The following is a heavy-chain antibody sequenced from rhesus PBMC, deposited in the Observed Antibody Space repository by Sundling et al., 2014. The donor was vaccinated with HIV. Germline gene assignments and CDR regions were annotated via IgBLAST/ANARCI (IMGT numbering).Heavy chain of an antibody. J-gene: IGHJ4*01. Sequence: QVQLQESGPGLVKPSETLSLTCAVSGGSISGGYYWNWIRQSPGKGLEWIANIDGSSATTNYNPSLKSRVTISKDTSKNQFSLKLTSVTAADTAVYYCARDSVLQYLDWLLFFHFDSWGQGVLVTVSS. V-gene: IGHV4S9*01. CDR2: IDGSSATT. D-gene: IGHD3-3*01. CDR3: ARDSVLQYLDWLLFFHFDS. CDR1: GGSISGGYY.